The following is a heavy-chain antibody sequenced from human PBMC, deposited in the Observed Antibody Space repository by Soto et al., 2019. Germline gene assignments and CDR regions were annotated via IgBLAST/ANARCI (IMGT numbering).Heavy chain of an antibody. Sequence: SETLSLTCTVSGGSISSGDYYWSWIRQPPGKGLEWIGYIYYSGSTYYNPSLKSRVTISVDTSKNQSSLKLSSVTAADTAVYYCARGGVTAMVTVPGPWGQGTLVTVSS. J-gene: IGHJ5*02. CDR1: GGSISSGDYY. CDR3: ARGGVTAMVTVPGP. CDR2: IYYSGST. V-gene: IGHV4-30-4*01. D-gene: IGHD5-18*01.